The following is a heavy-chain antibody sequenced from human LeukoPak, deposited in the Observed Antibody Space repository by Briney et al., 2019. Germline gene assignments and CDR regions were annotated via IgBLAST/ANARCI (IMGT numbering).Heavy chain of an antibody. D-gene: IGHD2-2*01. V-gene: IGHV4-59*01. J-gene: IGHJ4*02. Sequence: SSETLSLTCTVSGGSISSYYWSWIRQPPGKGLEWIGYIYYSGSTNYNPSLKSRVTISVDTSKNQFSLKLSSVTAADTAVYYCATKPASFMGHFDYWGQGTLVTVSS. CDR3: ATKPASFMGHFDY. CDR1: GGSISSYY. CDR2: IYYSGST.